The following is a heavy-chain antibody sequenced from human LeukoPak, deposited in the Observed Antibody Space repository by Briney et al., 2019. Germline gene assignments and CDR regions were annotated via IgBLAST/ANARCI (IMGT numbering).Heavy chain of an antibody. D-gene: IGHD1-26*01. V-gene: IGHV4-34*01. CDR3: ARAPRIVGAKGYFDY. CDR2: INHSGST. J-gene: IGHJ4*02. Sequence: TSETLSLTCAVYGGSFSGYYWSWIRQPPGKGLEWIGEINHSGSTNYNPSLKSRVTISVDTSKNQFSLKLSSVTAADTAVYYCARAPRIVGAKGYFDYWGQGTLVTVSS. CDR1: GGSFSGYY.